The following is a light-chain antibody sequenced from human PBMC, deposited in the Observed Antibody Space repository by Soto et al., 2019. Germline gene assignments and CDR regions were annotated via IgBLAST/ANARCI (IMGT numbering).Light chain of an antibody. J-gene: IGKJ2*01. CDR1: QSVSNNY. V-gene: IGKV3-20*01. CDR2: GSS. Sequence: EVVLTQSPGTLSLSPGERATLSCRASQSVSNNYLAWYQQKPGQSPKLLIFGSSDRATGIPDRFSGSGSGTDFTLTISILEPVDFAVYYCQHYGSSPPYTFGQGTKLEIK. CDR3: QHYGSSPPYT.